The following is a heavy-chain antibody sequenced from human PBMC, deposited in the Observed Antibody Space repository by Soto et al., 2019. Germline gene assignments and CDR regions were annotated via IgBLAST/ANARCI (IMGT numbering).Heavy chain of an antibody. Sequence: EVQLVESGGGLVQPGESLKLSCAASGFTFSASGMHWVRQASGKGLEWVGRIRSKANNYGTAYAASVKGRFTISRDDSKNTAYLQMNSLKTEETAVYYCTSTPAVAGTLAWGQGTLVTVSS. CDR2: IRSKANNYGT. J-gene: IGHJ4*02. CDR3: TSTPAVAGTLA. D-gene: IGHD6-19*01. V-gene: IGHV3-73*02. CDR1: GFTFSASG.